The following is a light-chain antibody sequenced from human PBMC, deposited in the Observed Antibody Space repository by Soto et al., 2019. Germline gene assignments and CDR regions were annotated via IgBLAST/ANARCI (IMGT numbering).Light chain of an antibody. CDR2: DTT. CDR3: LLSYNGPYV. Sequence: VVTQEPSLTVSPGGTVTLTCGSSTGAVTNGHYPYWFQQKPGQAPRTLIYDTTNRHSWTPARFSGSLLGGKAALTLSGAQPEDEAEYYCLLSYNGPYVFGTGTKVTVL. J-gene: IGLJ1*01. CDR1: TGAVTNGHY. V-gene: IGLV7-46*01.